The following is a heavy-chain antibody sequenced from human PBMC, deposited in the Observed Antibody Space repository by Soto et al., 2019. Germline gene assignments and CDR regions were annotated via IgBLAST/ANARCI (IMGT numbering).Heavy chain of an antibody. Sequence: GESLKISCKGSGYSFATFWIGWVRQMPGKGLEWMGIIYPGDSDTRYSPSFQGQVTMSADKSISTAYLQWNSLKASDTAMYFCARNGRSSYGMDVWGQGTTVTVSS. J-gene: IGHJ6*02. CDR2: IYPGDSDT. D-gene: IGHD1-1*01. V-gene: IGHV5-51*01. CDR1: GYSFATFW. CDR3: ARNGRSSYGMDV.